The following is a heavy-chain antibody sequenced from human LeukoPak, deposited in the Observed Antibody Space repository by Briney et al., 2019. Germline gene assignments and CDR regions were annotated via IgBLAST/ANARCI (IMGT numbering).Heavy chain of an antibody. D-gene: IGHD2/OR15-2a*01. CDR3: ARLIYGRGLGYYFGMDV. J-gene: IGHJ6*02. Sequence: PSETLSLTCTVSGGSISTYYWSWIRQPPGKGLEWIGYISYSGSTNYNPSLKSRVTIAVDTSKSQFSLNLSSVTAADTAVYYCARLIYGRGLGYYFGMDVWGQGTTVTVSS. V-gene: IGHV4-59*08. CDR2: ISYSGST. CDR1: GGSISTYY.